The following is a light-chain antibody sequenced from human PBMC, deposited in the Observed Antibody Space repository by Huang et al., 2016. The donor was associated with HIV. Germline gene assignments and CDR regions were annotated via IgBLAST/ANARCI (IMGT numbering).Light chain of an antibody. CDR3: QQYYTIPRT. CDR2: WAS. J-gene: IGKJ2*01. V-gene: IGKV4-1*01. Sequence: DIVMTQSPDSLAVSLGERATINCKSSQTVLYSSNNKNYLAWYQQKLGQPPTLLIYWASTRESGVPDRFSGSGSGTDFTLTISSLQAEDVAVYYCQQYYTIPRTFGQGTKLEIK. CDR1: QTVLYSSNNKNY.